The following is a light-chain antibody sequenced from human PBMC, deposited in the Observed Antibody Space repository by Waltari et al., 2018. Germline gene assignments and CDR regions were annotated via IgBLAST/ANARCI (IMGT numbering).Light chain of an antibody. CDR3: CSYAGSRGWV. Sequence: QSALTQPASVSGSPGQSITISCTGTSSDVGNYNLVSWYQQPPGKAPKLIIYEGSKRPSGFSNRFSGSKSGNTASLTIAGLQAEDEADFYCCSYAGSRGWVFGGGTKLTVL. CDR1: SSDVGNYNL. CDR2: EGS. V-gene: IGLV2-23*01. J-gene: IGLJ3*02.